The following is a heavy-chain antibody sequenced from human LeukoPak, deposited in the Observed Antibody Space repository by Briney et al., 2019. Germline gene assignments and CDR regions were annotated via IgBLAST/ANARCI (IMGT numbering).Heavy chain of an antibody. CDR3: AKRGYYYGSGSWIPYYYMDV. V-gene: IGHV3-7*03. Sequence: GSLRLSCAASGIIFSNYWMSWVRQAPGKGLEWVANIKQDGSEKYYVDSVKGRFTISRDNAKNSLYLQMNSLRAEDTAVYYCAKRGYYYGSGSWIPYYYMDVWGKGTTVTISS. CDR1: GIIFSNYW. CDR2: IKQDGSEK. D-gene: IGHD3-10*01. J-gene: IGHJ6*03.